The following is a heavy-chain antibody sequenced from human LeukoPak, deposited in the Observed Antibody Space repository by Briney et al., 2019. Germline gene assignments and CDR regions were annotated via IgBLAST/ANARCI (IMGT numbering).Heavy chain of an antibody. V-gene: IGHV3-21*01. CDR3: ARDRDNVAGTRGYFDY. Sequence: PGGSLRLSCAASGFTFSNYAMSWVRQAPGKGLEWVLSISVSSTYIYYADSVKGRLTISRDNAKNSLYLQMNSLRADDTAVYYCARDRDNVAGTRGYFDYWNQGPLVTVSS. J-gene: IGHJ4*02. CDR2: ISVSSTYI. D-gene: IGHD6-19*01. CDR1: GFTFSNYA.